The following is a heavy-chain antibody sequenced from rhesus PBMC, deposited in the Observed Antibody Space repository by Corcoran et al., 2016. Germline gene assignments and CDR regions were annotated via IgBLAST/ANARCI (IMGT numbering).Heavy chain of an antibody. V-gene: IGHV4-80*01. D-gene: IGHD5-24*01. Sequence: QVQLQESGPGLVKPSETLSLTCTVSGASISGYWWSWIRQPPGEGLEWIGEINGGTGNTNYNPSLQSRVIISRDTSKNQFSLNLNSVTAADTAVYYCASEGWVRRYWGQRALVTVSS. CDR3: ASEGWVRRY. CDR2: INGGTGNT. J-gene: IGHJ4*01. CDR1: GASISGYW.